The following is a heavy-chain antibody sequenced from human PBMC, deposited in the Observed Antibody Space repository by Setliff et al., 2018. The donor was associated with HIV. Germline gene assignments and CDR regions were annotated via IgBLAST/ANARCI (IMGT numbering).Heavy chain of an antibody. D-gene: IGHD3-16*02. J-gene: IGHJ6*03. CDR1: GYSFTSYW. CDR2: IYPGDSDT. Sequence: GESPKISCKGSGYSFTSYWIGWVRQMPGKGLEWMGIIYPGDSDTRYSPSFQGQVTISADKSISTAYLQWSSLKASDTAMYYCATRNFGDYVWGSYRYTSDYYYYYMDVWGKGTTVTVSS. V-gene: IGHV5-51*01. CDR3: ATRNFGDYVWGSYRYTSDYYYYYMDV.